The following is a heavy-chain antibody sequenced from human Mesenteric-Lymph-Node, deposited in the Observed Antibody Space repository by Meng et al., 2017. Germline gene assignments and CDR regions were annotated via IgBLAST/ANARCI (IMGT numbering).Heavy chain of an antibody. V-gene: IGHV3-48*03. J-gene: IGHJ6*02. CDR3: ARRDSSSWYVLRYYYYYGMDV. CDR2: ISSSGSTI. Sequence: GESLKISCAASGFTFSSYEMNWVRQAPGKGLEWVSYISSSGSTIYYADSVKGRFTISRDNAKNSLYLQMNSLRAEDTAVYYCARRDSSSWYVLRYYYYYGMDVWGQGTTVTVSS. D-gene: IGHD6-13*01. CDR1: GFTFSSYE.